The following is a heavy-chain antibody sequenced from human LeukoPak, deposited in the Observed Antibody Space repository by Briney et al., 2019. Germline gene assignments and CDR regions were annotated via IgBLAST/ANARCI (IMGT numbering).Heavy chain of an antibody. D-gene: IGHD1-26*01. J-gene: IGHJ4*02. CDR2: INPNSGGT. CDR3: ARVTRELHFDY. V-gene: IGHV1-2*02. CDR1: GYTFTGYY. Sequence: ASVKVSCKASGYTFTGYYMHWVRPAPGQGLEWMGWINPNSGGTNYAQKFQGRVTMTRDTPTSTAYMELSRLRSDDTAVYYCARVTRELHFDYWGQGTLVTVSS.